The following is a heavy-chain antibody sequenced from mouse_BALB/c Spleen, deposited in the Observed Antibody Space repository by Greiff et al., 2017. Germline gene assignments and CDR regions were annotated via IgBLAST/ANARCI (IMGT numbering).Heavy chain of an antibody. Sequence: DVKLVESGGGLVKPGGSLKLSCAASGFAFSSYDMSWVRQTPEKRLEWVAYISSGGGSTYYPDTVKGRFTISRDNAKNTLYLQMSSLKSEDTAMYYCARQEPLYAMDYWGQGTSVTVSS. CDR2: ISSGGGST. V-gene: IGHV5-12-1*01. CDR3: ARQEPLYAMDY. CDR1: GFAFSSYD. J-gene: IGHJ4*01.